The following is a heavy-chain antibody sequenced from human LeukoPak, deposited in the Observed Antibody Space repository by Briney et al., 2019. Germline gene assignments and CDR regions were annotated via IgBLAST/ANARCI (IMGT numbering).Heavy chain of an antibody. CDR3: ARAVRVGVASPLGY. CDR1: GGSFSGYY. V-gene: IGHV4-34*01. CDR2: INHSGST. Sequence: PSETLSLTCAVYGGSFSGYYWSWIRQPPGKGLEWIGEINHSGSTNYNPSLKSRVTISVDTSKNQFSLKLTSVTPADTAVYYCARAVRVGVASPLGYWGQGALVTVFS. J-gene: IGHJ4*02. D-gene: IGHD3-3*01.